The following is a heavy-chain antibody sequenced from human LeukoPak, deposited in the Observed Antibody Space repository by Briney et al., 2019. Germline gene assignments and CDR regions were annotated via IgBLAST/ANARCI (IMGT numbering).Heavy chain of an antibody. CDR3: ASGGYRFKAFDI. CDR1: GGSISSYY. CDR2: IYYSGST. J-gene: IGHJ3*02. D-gene: IGHD1-26*01. Sequence: SETQSLTCTVSGGSISSYYWSWIRQPPGKGLEWIGYIYYSGSTNYNPSLKSRATISVDTSKNQFSLKLSSVTAADTAVYYCASGGYRFKAFDIWGQGTMVTVSS. V-gene: IGHV4-59*01.